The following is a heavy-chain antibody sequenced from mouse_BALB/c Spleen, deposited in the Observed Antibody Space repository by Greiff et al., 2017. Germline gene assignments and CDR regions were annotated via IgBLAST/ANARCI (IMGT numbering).Heavy chain of an antibody. V-gene: IGHV5-6-3*01. CDR1: GFTFSSYG. D-gene: IGHD2-4*01. J-gene: IGHJ3*01. CDR2: INSNGGST. CDR3: ARDFMIMFAY. Sequence: EVKVVESGGGLVQPGGSLKLSCAASGFTFSSYGMSWVRQTPDKRLELVATINSNGGSTYYPDSVKGRFTISRDNAKNTLYLQMSSLKSEDTAMYYCARDFMIMFAYWGQGTLVTVSA.